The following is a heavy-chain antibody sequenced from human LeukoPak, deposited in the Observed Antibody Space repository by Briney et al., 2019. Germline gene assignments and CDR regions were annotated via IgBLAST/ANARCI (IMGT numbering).Heavy chain of an antibody. J-gene: IGHJ4*02. D-gene: IGHD6-19*01. CDR3: ARSEILRYSSGWYAFDY. CDR2: ISAYNGNT. CDR1: GYTFTSYG. V-gene: IGHV1-18*01. Sequence: ASVKVSCKASGYTFTSYGISWVRQAPGQGLEWMGWISAYNGNTNYAQKLQGRVTMTTDTSTSTAYMELRSLRSDDTAVYYCARSEILRYSSGWYAFDYWGQGTLVTVSS.